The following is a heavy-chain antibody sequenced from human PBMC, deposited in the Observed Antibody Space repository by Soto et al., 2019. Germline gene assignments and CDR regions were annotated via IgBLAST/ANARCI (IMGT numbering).Heavy chain of an antibody. J-gene: IGHJ4*02. Sequence: LQNPTATLALTGAFSGFSPSASSVGVGWILRPPGKSLERFALIYWDEDKRYSPSLKSRLTFTKDASKKQVVLTMSNMDPVDTATYYCAPNPVRGAYFDYWVQGSLGTVAS. CDR2: IYWDEDK. V-gene: IGHV2-5*02. CDR1: GFSPSASSVG. D-gene: IGHD3-10*01. CDR3: APNPVRGAYFDY.